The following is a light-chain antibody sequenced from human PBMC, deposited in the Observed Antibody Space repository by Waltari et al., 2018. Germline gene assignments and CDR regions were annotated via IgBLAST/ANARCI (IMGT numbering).Light chain of an antibody. CDR3: ASFAGSNTL. J-gene: IGLJ2*01. CDR1: STDVGVYNY. CDR2: EVS. Sequence: QSALTQPPSASGSPGQSVTMSCTRTSTDVGVYNYVSWYQQPPGKAPKPLIYEVSERPSGVPDRFSGSKSGNTASLTVSGLQPEDEADYYCASFAGSNTLFGGGTKLTVL. V-gene: IGLV2-8*01.